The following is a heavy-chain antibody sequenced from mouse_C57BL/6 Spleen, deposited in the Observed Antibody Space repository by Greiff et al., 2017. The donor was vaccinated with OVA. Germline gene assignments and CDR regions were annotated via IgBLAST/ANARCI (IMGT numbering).Heavy chain of an antibody. CDR2: INYDGSST. J-gene: IGHJ4*01. CDR1: GFTFSDYY. V-gene: IGHV5-16*01. D-gene: IGHD1-1*01. CDR3: AREIYYYGYYAMDY. Sequence: EVQRVESEGGLVQPGSSMKLSCTASGFTFSDYYMAWVRQVPEKGLEWVAHINYDGSSTYYLDSLKSRFIISRDNAKNILYLQMSSLKSEDTATYYCAREIYYYGYYAMDYWGQGTSVTVSA.